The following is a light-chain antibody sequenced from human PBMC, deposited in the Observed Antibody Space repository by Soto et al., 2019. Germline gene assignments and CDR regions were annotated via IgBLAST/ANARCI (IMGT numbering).Light chain of an antibody. Sequence: DIQMTQSPSTLSASVGDRVTITCRASQSTSSWLAWYQQKPGKAPKLLIYKASSLESGVPSRFSGSGSGTEFTLIISSLQPDDFATYYCQQYMRYYTFGQGTKLEIK. CDR2: KAS. CDR1: QSTSSW. CDR3: QQYMRYYT. J-gene: IGKJ2*01. V-gene: IGKV1-5*03.